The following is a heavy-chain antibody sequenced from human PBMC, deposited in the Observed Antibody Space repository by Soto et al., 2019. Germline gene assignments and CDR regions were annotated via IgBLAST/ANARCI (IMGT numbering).Heavy chain of an antibody. J-gene: IGHJ6*02. D-gene: IGHD3-3*01. CDR1: GFTFSSYA. CDR2: ISGSGGST. CDR3: AREPATDYDFWSGYLDV. V-gene: IGHV3-23*01. Sequence: EVQLLESGGGLVQPGGSLRLSCAASGFTFSSYAMSWVRQAPGKGLEWVSAISGSGGSTYYADSVKGRFTISRDNSKNTLYLQMNSLRAEDTAVYYCAREPATDYDFWSGYLDVWGQGTTVTVSS.